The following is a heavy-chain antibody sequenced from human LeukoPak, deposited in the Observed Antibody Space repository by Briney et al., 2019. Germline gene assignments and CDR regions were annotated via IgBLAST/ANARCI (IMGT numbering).Heavy chain of an antibody. CDR1: GGSISSYY. D-gene: IGHD4-17*01. CDR3: ARRGGTTVTTSWFDP. CDR2: IYYSGST. V-gene: IGHV4-59*08. J-gene: IGHJ5*02. Sequence: TSETLSLTCTVSGGSISSYYWSWIRQPPGKGLEWIGYIYYSGSTNYNPSLKSRVTISVDTSKNQLSLKLSSVTAADTAVYYCARRGGTTVTTSWFDPWGQGTLVTVSS.